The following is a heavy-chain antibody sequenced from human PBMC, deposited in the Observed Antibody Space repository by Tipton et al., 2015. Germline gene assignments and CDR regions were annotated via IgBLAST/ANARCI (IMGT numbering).Heavy chain of an antibody. CDR1: GGSMNYFY. CDR3: ARARGRYGGLFDS. D-gene: IGHD4-23*01. Sequence: TLSLTCTVSGGSMNYFYWSWIRQPPGKGLEWIGYIYYSGSTNYNPSLKSRVTISVDTSKNQFSLKLNSVTAADTAVYYCARARGRYGGLFDSWGQGILVTVSS. J-gene: IGHJ4*02. V-gene: IGHV4-59*08. CDR2: IYYSGST.